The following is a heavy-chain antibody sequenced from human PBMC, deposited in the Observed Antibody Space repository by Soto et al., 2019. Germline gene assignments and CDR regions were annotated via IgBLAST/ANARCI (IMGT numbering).Heavy chain of an antibody. J-gene: IGHJ4*02. Sequence: GGSLRLSCAASGFTLSGSVIYWVRQPSGKGLEWVGRIRSRSNGYATAYAASVRGRFTISRDDSKNTAYLQMNSLKTEDTAVYECSRPGYSNSEADYWGQGTLVTVSS. CDR3: SRPGYSNSEADY. V-gene: IGHV3-73*01. D-gene: IGHD5-12*01. CDR1: GFTLSGSV. CDR2: IRSRSNGYAT.